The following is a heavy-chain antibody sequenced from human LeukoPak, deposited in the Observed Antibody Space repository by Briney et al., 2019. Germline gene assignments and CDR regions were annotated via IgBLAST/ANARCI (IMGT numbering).Heavy chain of an antibody. CDR1: GASIRSYY. CDR2: RYYSGST. Sequence: PSEPLSLPFRVSGASIRSYYWTWFRQPPGKGLEWIGYRYYSGSTTYNPSPKSRVTISVDTSKSQFSLKLISVTAADTAIYYCARVRGDFETDWGQGTLVTVSS. V-gene: IGHV4-59*01. CDR3: ARVRGDFETD. D-gene: IGHD3-16*01. J-gene: IGHJ1*01.